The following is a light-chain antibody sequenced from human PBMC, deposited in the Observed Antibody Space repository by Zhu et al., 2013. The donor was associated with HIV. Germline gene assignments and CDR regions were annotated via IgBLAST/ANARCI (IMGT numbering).Light chain of an antibody. Sequence: DIQLTQSPSSLSASVGDRVTITCRASQDMSNFLAWYQQKPGKVPKLLIYAVSTLRSGVPSRFSGSGSGTYFTLTISSLQPSDFATYYCQQYNGYSRSFGQGTKLEIK. J-gene: IGKJ2*03. V-gene: IGKV1-27*01. CDR3: QQYNGYSRS. CDR1: QDMSNF. CDR2: AVS.